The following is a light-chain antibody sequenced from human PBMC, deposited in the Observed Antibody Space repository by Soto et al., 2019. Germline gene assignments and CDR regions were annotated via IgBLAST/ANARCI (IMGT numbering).Light chain of an antibody. V-gene: IGKV1-39*01. CDR1: QSISSY. J-gene: IGKJ3*01. CDR2: AAS. Sequence: DIPMTQSPSSLSASLGDRVTITCRASQSISSYLDWYQQKPGKAPKLLIYAASSLQRGAPSRFSGSGSGTDFTLTISSVQPEDFATYYCQQSYSAPLFTFGPGNKVDIK. CDR3: QQSYSAPLFT.